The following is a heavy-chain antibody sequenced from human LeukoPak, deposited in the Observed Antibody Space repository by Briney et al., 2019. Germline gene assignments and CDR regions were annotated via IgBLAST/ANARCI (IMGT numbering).Heavy chain of an antibody. CDR2: INHSGST. Sequence: SETLSLTCAVYGGSFSGYYWSWIRQPPGKGLEWIGEINHSGSTNYNPSLKSRVTISVDTSKNQFSPKLSSVTAADTAVYYCARGGRRGYDYVWGSYRLDYWGQGTLVTVSS. CDR1: GGSFSGYY. CDR3: ARGGRRGYDYVWGSYRLDY. V-gene: IGHV4-34*01. D-gene: IGHD3-16*02. J-gene: IGHJ4*02.